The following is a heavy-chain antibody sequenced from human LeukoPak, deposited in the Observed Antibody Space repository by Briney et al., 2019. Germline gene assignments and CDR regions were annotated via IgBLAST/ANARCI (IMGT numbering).Heavy chain of an antibody. V-gene: IGHV3-48*03. Sequence: GGSLRLSCVVSGFTFSSYEMNWVRQAPGKGLEWVSYISSSGSTIYYADSVKGRFTISRDNAKNSLYLQMNSLRAEDTAVYYCARGDYDFWSGYYRNYGMDVWGQGTTVTVSS. J-gene: IGHJ6*02. CDR1: GFTFSSYE. CDR2: ISSSGSTI. D-gene: IGHD3-3*01. CDR3: ARGDYDFWSGYYRNYGMDV.